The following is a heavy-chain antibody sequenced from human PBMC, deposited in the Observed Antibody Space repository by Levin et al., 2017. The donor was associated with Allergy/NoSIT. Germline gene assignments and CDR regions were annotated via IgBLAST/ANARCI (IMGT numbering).Heavy chain of an antibody. Sequence: GGSLRLSCAASGFTFSSYWMSWVRQAPGKGLEWVANIKQDGNEKYYVDSVKGRFTVSRDNTKNSLYLQMNSLRAEDTAVYYCARDGRMIIGKYDYYGMDVWGQGTTVIVSS. J-gene: IGHJ6*02. CDR1: GFTFSSYW. V-gene: IGHV3-7*01. CDR2: IKQDGNEK. CDR3: ARDGRMIIGKYDYYGMDV. D-gene: IGHD3-22*01.